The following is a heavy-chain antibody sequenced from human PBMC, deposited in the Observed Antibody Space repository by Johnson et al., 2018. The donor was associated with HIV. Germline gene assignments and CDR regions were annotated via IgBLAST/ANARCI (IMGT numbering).Heavy chain of an antibody. CDR2: ISYDGSNK. V-gene: IGHV3-30*04. J-gene: IGHJ3*02. CDR3: ARGDLAAAGNGAFDI. D-gene: IGHD6-13*01. Sequence: QMQLVESGGGVVQPGRSLRLSCAASGFTFSDYAMHWVRQAPGKGLEWVAVISYDGSNKYYADSVKGRFTISRDNAKNSLYLQMNSLRAEDTAVYYCARGDLAAAGNGAFDIWGQGTMVTVSS. CDR1: GFTFSDYA.